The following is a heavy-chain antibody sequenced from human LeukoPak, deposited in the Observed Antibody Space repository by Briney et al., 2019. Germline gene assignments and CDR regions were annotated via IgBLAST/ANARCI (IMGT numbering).Heavy chain of an antibody. Sequence: ASVKVSCKASGGTFSSYAIRWVRQAPGQGLEWMGRIIPILGIANYAQKFQGRVTITADKSTSTAYMELSSLRSEDTAVYYCARGRSGSYFSYWGQGTLVTVSS. J-gene: IGHJ4*02. CDR2: IIPILGIA. CDR1: GGTFSSYA. CDR3: ARGRSGSYFSY. V-gene: IGHV1-69*04. D-gene: IGHD1-26*01.